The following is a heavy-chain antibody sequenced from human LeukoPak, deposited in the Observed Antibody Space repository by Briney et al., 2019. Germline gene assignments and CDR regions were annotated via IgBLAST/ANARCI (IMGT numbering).Heavy chain of an antibody. CDR1: GYTFTSYG. J-gene: IGHJ4*02. CDR3: GYGSGSYGFDY. V-gene: IGHV1-18*01. CDR2: ISAYNGNT. D-gene: IGHD3-10*01. Sequence: ASVKVSCKASGYTFTSYGISWVRQAPGQGLEWMGWISAYNGNTNYAQKFQERVTITRDMSTSTAYMELSSLRSEDTAVYYCGYGSGSYGFDYWGQGTLVTISS.